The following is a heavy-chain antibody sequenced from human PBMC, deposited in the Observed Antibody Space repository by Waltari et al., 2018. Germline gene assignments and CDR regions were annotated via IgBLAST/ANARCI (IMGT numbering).Heavy chain of an antibody. J-gene: IGHJ5*02. Sequence: QVQLVQSGAEVKKPRASVKVSCKASGYTFTSYAMHLFRTATGQRLEWMGWINAGNGNTKYSQKFQGRVTITRDTSASTAYMELSSLRSEDTAVYYCARDGAGHCSGGSCYRSFDPWGQGTLVTVSS. D-gene: IGHD2-15*01. V-gene: IGHV1-3*01. CDR3: ARDGAGHCSGGSCYRSFDP. CDR2: INAGNGNT. CDR1: GYTFTSYA.